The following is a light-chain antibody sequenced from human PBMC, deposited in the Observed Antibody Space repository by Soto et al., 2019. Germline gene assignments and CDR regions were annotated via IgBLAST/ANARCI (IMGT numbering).Light chain of an antibody. Sequence: PGERATLSCRASQRVPQNYLAWYQQKPGQAPRLLIYGPSSRATGIPDRFSGSGSGTDFTLSISRLEPEDFAVYYCHQYATSPQTFGQGTKVEVK. CDR3: HQYATSPQT. CDR1: QRVPQNY. V-gene: IGKV3-20*01. CDR2: GPS. J-gene: IGKJ1*01.